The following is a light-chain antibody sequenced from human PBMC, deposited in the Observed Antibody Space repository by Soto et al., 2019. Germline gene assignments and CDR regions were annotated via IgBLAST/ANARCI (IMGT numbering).Light chain of an antibody. CDR1: QSVSSSC. J-gene: IGKJ2*01. CDR3: QQFGNSPYT. Sequence: EIVLTQSPGTLSLSPGERATLSCRASQSVSSSCLAWYQQKPGQAPRLLIYGASSRATGIPDRFSGSGSGTDFTLTISRLEPEDFAVYYCQQFGNSPYTFGQGTRLEIK. CDR2: GAS. V-gene: IGKV3-20*01.